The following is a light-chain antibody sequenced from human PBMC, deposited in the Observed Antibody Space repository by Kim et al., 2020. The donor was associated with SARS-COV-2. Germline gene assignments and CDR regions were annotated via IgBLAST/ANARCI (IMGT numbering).Light chain of an antibody. J-gene: IGLJ3*02. CDR2: GKY. V-gene: IGLV3-19*01. Sequence: SSELTQDPAVSVALGQTVRLTCQGDSLRNYYATWYQQRPGQDPVLVLYGKYNRPSGIPDRFSGSASGNTASLTITGAQAEDEADYYCNSRDSSGDHVVFGGGTQLTVL. CDR1: SLRNYY. CDR3: NSRDSSGDHVV.